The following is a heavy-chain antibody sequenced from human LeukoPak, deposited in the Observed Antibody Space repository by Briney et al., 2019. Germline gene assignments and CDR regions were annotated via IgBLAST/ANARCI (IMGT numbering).Heavy chain of an antibody. CDR3: IVFGDSNH. V-gene: IGHV3-53*01. CDR2: IHTSGDT. Sequence: PGGSLRLSCAASGLTGSHNYVGWVRQAPGKGPEWVSAIHTSGDTCYADSVKGRFTISRDTSKNTLYLQINSLRVEDTAVYYCIVFGDSNHWGQGTLVTVSS. J-gene: IGHJ5*02. D-gene: IGHD4-17*01. CDR1: GLTGSHNY.